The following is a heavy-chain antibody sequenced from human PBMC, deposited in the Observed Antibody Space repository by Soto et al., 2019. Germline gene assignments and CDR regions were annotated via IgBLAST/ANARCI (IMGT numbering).Heavy chain of an antibody. J-gene: IGHJ4*01. V-gene: IGHV3-7*01. CDR2: IKQDGTEK. D-gene: IGHD3-16*01. Sequence: GGSLRLSCAASGFSFNTYWMTWVRQAPGKGLEWVANIKQDGTEKYYVDSVKGRFTLSRDNAKNSLYLQMNGLRAEDTAVYYCARGNAYTYPHYFDYWGHGTLVTVSS. CDR3: ARGNAYTYPHYFDY. CDR1: GFSFNTYW.